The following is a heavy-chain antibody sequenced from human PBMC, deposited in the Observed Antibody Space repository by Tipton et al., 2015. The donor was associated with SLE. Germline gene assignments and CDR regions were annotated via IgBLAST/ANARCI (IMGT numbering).Heavy chain of an antibody. CDR2: IYYSGST. J-gene: IGHJ4*02. Sequence: TLSLTCTVSGGSISSSSYYWGWIRQPPGKGLEWIGSIYYSGSTYYNPSLKSRVTISVDTSKNQFSLSLSSVTAADTAVYYCAREVAAGGTTTFDSWGQGTLVTVSS. V-gene: IGHV4-39*02. CDR3: AREVAAGGTTTFDS. CDR1: GGSISSSSYY. D-gene: IGHD1-14*01.